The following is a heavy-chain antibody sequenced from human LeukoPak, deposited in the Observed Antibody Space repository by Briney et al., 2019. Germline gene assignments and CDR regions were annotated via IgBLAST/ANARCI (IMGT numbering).Heavy chain of an antibody. V-gene: IGHV3-7*04. CDR1: GFTFSSSC. CDR2: IKHNGREK. J-gene: IGHJ3*02. CDR3: ARGSDVPGDFAFDI. D-gene: IGHD3-16*01. Sequence: GGSLRLSCAASGFTFSSSCMSWVRQAPGKGLEWVSNIKHNGREKYYVDSVKGRFTISRDNAKSPQYLQINSVRAEDKAVYYCARGSDVPGDFAFDIWGQGKTVTVSS.